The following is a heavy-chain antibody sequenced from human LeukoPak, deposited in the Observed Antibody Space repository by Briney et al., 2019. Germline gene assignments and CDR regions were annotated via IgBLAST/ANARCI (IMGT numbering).Heavy chain of an antibody. V-gene: IGHV1-2*02. CDR3: AMTLTYDQEYKSYALDI. D-gene: IGHD2/OR15-2a*01. CDR2: INPNCGGT. Sequence: GASVTVSCKASDYSFTTYGISWGRQAPGQGLEWMGCINPNCGGTNYAQNFLGRVAMPRVKSTSTAYMELSRLRSDDTAVYYCAMTLTYDQEYKSYALDIWGQETLVTLSS. CDR1: DYSFTTYG. J-gene: IGHJ3*02.